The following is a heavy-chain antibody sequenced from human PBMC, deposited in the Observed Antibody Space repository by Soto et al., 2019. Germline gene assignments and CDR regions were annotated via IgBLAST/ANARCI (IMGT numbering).Heavy chain of an antibody. CDR1: GYTFTGYY. V-gene: IGHV1-2*04. Sequence: QVQLVQYGAEVKKPGASVKVSCKASGYTFTGYYMHWVRQAPGQGIEWMGWINPNSGGTNYAQKFQGWVTMTSDTSISTDYMELSRLRSDDTAVYYCARGPPLSIVLMVYAFAGVGATFDYWGQGTLVTVSS. D-gene: IGHD2-8*01. J-gene: IGHJ4*02. CDR2: INPNSGGT. CDR3: ARGPPLSIVLMVYAFAGVGATFDY.